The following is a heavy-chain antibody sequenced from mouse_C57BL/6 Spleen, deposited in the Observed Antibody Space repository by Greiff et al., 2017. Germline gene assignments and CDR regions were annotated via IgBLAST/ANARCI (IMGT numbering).Heavy chain of an antibody. Sequence: VKLQESGAELARPGASVKLSFKASGYTFTSYGISWVKQRTGQGLEWIGEIYPRSGNTYYNEKFKGKATLTADKSSSTAYMELRSLTSEDSAVYFCARDYYGSSSSYAMDYWGQGTSVTVSS. J-gene: IGHJ4*01. CDR1: GYTFTSYG. D-gene: IGHD1-1*01. CDR3: ARDYYGSSSSYAMDY. CDR2: IYPRSGNT. V-gene: IGHV1-81*01.